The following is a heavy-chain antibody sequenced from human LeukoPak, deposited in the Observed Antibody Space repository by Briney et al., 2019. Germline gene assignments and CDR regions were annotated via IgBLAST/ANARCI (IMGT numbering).Heavy chain of an antibody. CDR1: GFTISSYW. D-gene: IGHD3-10*01. CDR2: IKQDGSEK. V-gene: IGHV3-7*03. Sequence: GGSLRLSYAASGFTISSYWMSWVRQAPGKGLEWVANIKQDGSEKYYVDSVKGRFTISRDNSKNTVYLQMNSLRADDTAVYYCLIKGVHQYGPTNYYNIDYWGQGTLVTVSS. CDR3: LIKGVHQYGPTNYYNIDY. J-gene: IGHJ4*02.